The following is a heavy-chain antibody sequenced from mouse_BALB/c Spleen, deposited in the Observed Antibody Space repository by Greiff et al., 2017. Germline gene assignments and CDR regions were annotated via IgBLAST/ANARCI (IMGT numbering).Heavy chain of an antibody. CDR3: ARPGSRYYFDY. J-gene: IGHJ2*01. V-gene: IGHV5-17*02. Sequence: EVQLVESGGGLVQPGGSRKLSCAASGFTFSSFGMHWVRQAPEKGLEWVAYISSGSSTIYYADTVKGRFTISRDNPKNTLFLQMTSLRSEDTAMYYCARPGSRYYFDYWGQGTTLTVSS. CDR1: GFTFSSFG. D-gene: IGHD1-1*01. CDR2: ISSGSSTI.